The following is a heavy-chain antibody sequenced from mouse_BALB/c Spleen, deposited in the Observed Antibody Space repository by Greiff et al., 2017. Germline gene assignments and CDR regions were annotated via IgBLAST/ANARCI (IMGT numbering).Heavy chain of an antibody. D-gene: IGHD2-1*01. CDR2: ISSGSSTI. J-gene: IGHJ3*01. Sequence: DVQLVESGGGLVQPGGSRKLSCAASGFTFSSFGMHWVRQAPEKGLEWVAYISSGSSTIYYADTVKGRFTISRDNPKNTLFLQMTSLRSEDTAMYYCARWYYGNSFAYWGQGTLVTVSA. CDR1: GFTFSSFG. V-gene: IGHV5-17*02. CDR3: ARWYYGNSFAY.